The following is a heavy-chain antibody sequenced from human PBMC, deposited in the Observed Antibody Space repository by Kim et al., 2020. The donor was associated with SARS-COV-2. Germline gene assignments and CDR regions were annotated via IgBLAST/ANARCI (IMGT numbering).Heavy chain of an antibody. Sequence: ASVKVSCKASGYTFTSYAMNWVRQAPGQGLEWMGWINTNTGNPTYAQGFTGRFVFSLDTSVSTAYLQISSLKAEDTAVYYCARVDTIFGVVIIPSYYYGMDVWGQGTTVTVSS. V-gene: IGHV7-4-1*02. CDR3: ARVDTIFGVVIIPSYYYGMDV. CDR2: INTNTGNP. J-gene: IGHJ6*02. D-gene: IGHD3-3*01. CDR1: GYTFTSYA.